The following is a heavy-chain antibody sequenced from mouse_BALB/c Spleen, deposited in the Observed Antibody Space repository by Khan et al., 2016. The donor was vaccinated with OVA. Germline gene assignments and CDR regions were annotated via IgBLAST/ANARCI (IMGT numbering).Heavy chain of an antibody. CDR2: IDPFSGST. CDR1: GYSFTTYY. D-gene: IGHD2-2*01. J-gene: IGHJ3*01. Sequence: VQLQQSGPELMKPGASVKISCKASGYSFTTYYIHWVMQSHGTSLEWIGYIDPFSGSTTYNQKFKGKATLTVDKSSSTAYIPLSNLTSEDSAVYYGTRHGFVAWFTYWGQGTLVTVSA. CDR3: TRHGFVAWFTY. V-gene: IGHV1S135*01.